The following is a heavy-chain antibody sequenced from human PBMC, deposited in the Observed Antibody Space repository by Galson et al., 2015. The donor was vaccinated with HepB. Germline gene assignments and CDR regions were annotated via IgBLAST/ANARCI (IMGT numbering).Heavy chain of an antibody. Sequence: SLRLSCAASGLTFSGSTMHWVRQASGEGLEWVAHIRGKSDNYATAYAASVKGRFVISRDDSKNTAYLQMNSLKTEDTAVYYCSRRIGAYALDIWGQGTTVTVSS. J-gene: IGHJ3*02. CDR3: SRRIGAYALDI. CDR2: IRGKSDNYAT. D-gene: IGHD1-26*01. V-gene: IGHV3-73*01. CDR1: GLTFSGST.